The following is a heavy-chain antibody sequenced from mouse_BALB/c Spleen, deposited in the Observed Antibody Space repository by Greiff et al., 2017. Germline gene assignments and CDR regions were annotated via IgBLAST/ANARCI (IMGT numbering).Heavy chain of an antibody. CDR1: GYTFSSYW. CDR2: ILPGSGST. V-gene: IGHV1-9*01. D-gene: IGHD2-12*01. J-gene: IGHJ4*01. CDR3: ARGGYCYGDYAMEY. Sequence: QVQLQQSGAELMKPGASVKISCKATGYTFSSYWIEWVKQRPGHGLEWIGEILPGSGSTNYNEKFKGKATFTADTSSNTAYMQLSSLTSEDSAVYFCARGGYCYGDYAMEYWGQGTSVTVSS.